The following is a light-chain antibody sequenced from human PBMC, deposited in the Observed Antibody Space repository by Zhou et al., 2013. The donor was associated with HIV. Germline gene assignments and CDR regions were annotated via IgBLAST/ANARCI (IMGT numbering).Light chain of an antibody. V-gene: IGKV3-15*01. Sequence: EIVMSQSPGTVAVSLGERVTLSCTASQSIGRSLAWYQQKPGQTPTFLIYAASARAPGVPARFSGSGSGTDFTLTISSLEPEDFAVYYCQQYATRGALTFGGGTKLEIK. CDR2: AAS. CDR3: QQYATRGALT. CDR1: QSIGRS. J-gene: IGKJ4*01.